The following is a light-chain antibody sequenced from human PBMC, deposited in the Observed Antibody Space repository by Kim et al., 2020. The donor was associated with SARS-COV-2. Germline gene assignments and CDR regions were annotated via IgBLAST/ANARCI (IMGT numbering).Light chain of an antibody. CDR2: GAS. CDR1: QSVSSNY. Sequence: EIVLTQSPDTLSLSPGERATLSCRASQSVSSNYLAWYQHNPGQAPRLLIFGASTRATGIPDRFSGRGSGTDFTLTITRLEPEDLGVYYCLQYGSSPRTFGHGTKVDIK. J-gene: IGKJ1*01. V-gene: IGKV3-20*01. CDR3: LQYGSSPRT.